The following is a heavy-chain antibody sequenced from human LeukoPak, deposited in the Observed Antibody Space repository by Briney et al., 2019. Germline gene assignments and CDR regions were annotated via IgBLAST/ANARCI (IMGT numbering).Heavy chain of an antibody. CDR2: ITTSGGST. CDR1: GFTFSSYA. D-gene: IGHD3-10*01. V-gene: IGHV3-23*01. Sequence: PGGSLRLSCAASGFTFSSYAMSWVRQAPGEGLEWVSSITTSGGSTYYADSVKGRFTISRDNAKNTLYLQMNSLRAEDTAVYYCAKDHYVSGRYDAFDIWGQGTTVTVSS. CDR3: AKDHYVSGRYDAFDI. J-gene: IGHJ3*02.